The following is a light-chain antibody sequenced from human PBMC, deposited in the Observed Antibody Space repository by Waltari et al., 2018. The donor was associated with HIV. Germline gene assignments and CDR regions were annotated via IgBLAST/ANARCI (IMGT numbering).Light chain of an antibody. Sequence: QSVLTQPPSVSGAPGQRVTISCTGSSSTIGAGYDVHWYQQLPGTAPKPLIYGNSNRPSGVPDRFSGSKSGTSASLAITGLHAEDEADYYCQSYDSSLSGYVFGTGTKVTVL. V-gene: IGLV1-40*01. CDR1: SSTIGAGYD. CDR2: GNS. J-gene: IGLJ1*01. CDR3: QSYDSSLSGYV.